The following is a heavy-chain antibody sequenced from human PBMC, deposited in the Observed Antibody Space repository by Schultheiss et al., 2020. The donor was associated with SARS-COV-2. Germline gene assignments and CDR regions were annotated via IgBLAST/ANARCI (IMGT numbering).Heavy chain of an antibody. Sequence: ASVKVSCKASGYTFTSYGISWVRQAPGQGLEWMGWISAYNGNTNYAQKFQGRVTITRDMSTSTAYMELSSLRSEDTAVYYCAAVAAGTSYFDYWGQGTLVTVSS. CDR1: GYTFTSYG. J-gene: IGHJ4*02. CDR2: ISAYNGNT. CDR3: AAVAAGTSYFDY. D-gene: IGHD6-13*01. V-gene: IGHV1-18*01.